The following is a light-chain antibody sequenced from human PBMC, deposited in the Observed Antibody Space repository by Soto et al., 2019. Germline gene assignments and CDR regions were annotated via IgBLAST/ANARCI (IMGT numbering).Light chain of an antibody. CDR1: SSDVGGYNY. CDR3: NSYTSSSTYG. CDR2: DVS. V-gene: IGLV2-14*01. Sequence: QSALTQPASVSGSPGQSITISCTGTSSDVGGYNYVSWYQQHPGKAPKLMIYDVSNRPSGVSNRFSGSKSGNTASLTISGLQADDEADYYCNSYTSSSTYGFGTGTKVAVL. J-gene: IGLJ1*01.